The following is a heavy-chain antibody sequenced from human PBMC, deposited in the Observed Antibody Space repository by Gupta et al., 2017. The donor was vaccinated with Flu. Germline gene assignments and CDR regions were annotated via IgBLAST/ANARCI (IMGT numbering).Heavy chain of an antibody. Sequence: EVQLVESGGGLVQPGGSLRPPCAASGFTLSDYSMNWVRQAPGKGLEWVANINQDGSTKNYVDSLKGRFTVSRDNAKNSLYLQMDSLRAEDTAVYFCARNRGWEQFDYWGQGTLVTVSS. CDR1: GFTLSDYS. CDR2: INQDGSTK. V-gene: IGHV3-7*01. J-gene: IGHJ4*02. D-gene: IGHD5-24*01. CDR3: ARNRGWEQFDY.